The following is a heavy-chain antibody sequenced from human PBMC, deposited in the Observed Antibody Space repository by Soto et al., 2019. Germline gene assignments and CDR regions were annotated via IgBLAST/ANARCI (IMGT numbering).Heavy chain of an antibody. D-gene: IGHD3-10*01. Sequence: EVHLLESGGGLVQPGGSLRLSCAASGFTFSNYAMTWHRQAPGKGLEWVSVISGTGGGTNNADSAKGRFTTSRDNSKNTLYLQMNSLRAEDTAVYYCAKRAFYGSGIPNYDGMDVSGQGTAVTVSS. CDR2: ISGTGGGT. J-gene: IGHJ6*02. CDR3: AKRAFYGSGIPNYDGMDV. CDR1: GFTFSNYA. V-gene: IGHV3-23*01.